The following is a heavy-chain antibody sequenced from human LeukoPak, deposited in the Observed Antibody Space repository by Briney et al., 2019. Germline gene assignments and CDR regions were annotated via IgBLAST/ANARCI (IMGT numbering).Heavy chain of an antibody. CDR1: GFSFSTYS. D-gene: IGHD4-11*01. J-gene: IGHJ4*02. CDR2: ISAASNYI. Sequence: GGSLRLSCAASGFSFSTYSMNWVRQAPGKGLEWVSSISAASNYIYYADSVKGRFTISRDNAKNSLYLQMNSLRAEDTAVYYCARERLPDDYWGQGTLVTVSS. V-gene: IGHV3-21*01. CDR3: ARERLPDDY.